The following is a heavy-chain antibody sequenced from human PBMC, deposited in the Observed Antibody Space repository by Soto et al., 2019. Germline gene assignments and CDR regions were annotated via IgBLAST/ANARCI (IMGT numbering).Heavy chain of an antibody. CDR1: GGSINYNSYY. CDR2: IYHTGST. V-gene: IGHV4-31*03. J-gene: IGHJ4*02. CDR3: ASAAVTGTAGLDF. D-gene: IGHD6-19*01. Sequence: SETLSLTCSVSGGSINYNSYYWSWIRQHPGKGLEWIGNIYHTGSTDFNPSLKSRLTMSVDTSKNQFSLRLTSVTAADTAVYYCASAAVTGTAGLDFWGQGTQVTVSS.